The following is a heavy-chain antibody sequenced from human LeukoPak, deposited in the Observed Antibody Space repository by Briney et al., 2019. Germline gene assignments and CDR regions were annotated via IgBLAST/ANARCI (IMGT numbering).Heavy chain of an antibody. CDR2: INPNSATT. Sequence: GASVKVSCKASDYTFTSYGITWVRQAPGQGLEWMGWINPNSATTNYAQKFQGRVTMTRNTSISTAYMELSSLRSDDTAVYYCARVSRDSRGYYYGYWGQGTLVTVSS. V-gene: IGHV1-2*02. J-gene: IGHJ4*02. D-gene: IGHD3-22*01. CDR3: ARVSRDSRGYYYGY. CDR1: DYTFTSYG.